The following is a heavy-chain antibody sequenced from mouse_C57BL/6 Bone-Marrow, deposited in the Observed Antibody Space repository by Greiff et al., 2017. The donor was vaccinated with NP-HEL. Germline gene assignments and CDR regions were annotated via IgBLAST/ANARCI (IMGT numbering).Heavy chain of an antibody. Sequence: QVQLQQSGAELASPGASVTLSCKASGYTFTDHIMNWVKKRPGKGLEWIGRIYPVSGETNYNQKFMGKATFSVDRSSSTVYMVLNSLTSEDSAVYYCGRSRTKSTMVTARKVYWGQGTLVTVSA. D-gene: IGHD2-2*01. CDR1: GYTFTDHI. J-gene: IGHJ3*01. CDR3: GRSRTKSTMVTARKVY. V-gene: IGHV1-11*01. CDR2: IYPVSGET.